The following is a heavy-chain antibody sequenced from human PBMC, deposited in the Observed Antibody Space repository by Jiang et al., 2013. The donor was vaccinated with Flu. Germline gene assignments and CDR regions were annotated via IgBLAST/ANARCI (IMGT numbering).Heavy chain of an antibody. V-gene: IGHV4-39*01. CDR1: GDSITTTGYY. Sequence: PGLVKPSETLSLTCTVSGDSITTTGYYWGWIRQSPVKGLEWIGSXFYSGSTYYNPSLKSRVTISADASKTQFSLRLSSVSAADTAVYYCGSSNFGIEYFQYWGQGTLVTVSS. D-gene: IGHD4/OR15-4a*01. J-gene: IGHJ1*01. CDR2: XFYSGST. CDR3: GSSNFGIEYFQY.